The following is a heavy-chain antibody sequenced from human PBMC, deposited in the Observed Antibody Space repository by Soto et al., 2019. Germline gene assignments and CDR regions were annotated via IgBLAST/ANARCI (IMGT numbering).Heavy chain of an antibody. CDR1: GGSFGGYG. D-gene: IGHD3-16*02. CDR2: ILPLFAPA. J-gene: IGHJ4*01. CDR3: ARGGTWYAHSGGTYHDTAKPGY. Sequence: QVQLVQSGAEVKKPGSSVKLSCKASGGSFGGYGLSWVRQAPGQGLEWMGGILPLFAPANYAQKFQGRVTIPADESASAGYLEAHSLRSDDTAVSSCARGGTWYAHSGGTYHDTAKPGYWGRGTLVTVSS. V-gene: IGHV1-69*12.